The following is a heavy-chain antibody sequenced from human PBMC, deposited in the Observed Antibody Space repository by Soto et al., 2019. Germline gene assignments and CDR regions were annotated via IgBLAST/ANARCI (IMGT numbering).Heavy chain of an antibody. V-gene: IGHV3-30*03. CDR3: ASPSRGIAAD. J-gene: IGHJ4*02. Sequence: QVQLVESGGGVVQPGRSLRLSCAASGFTFSSYGMHWVRQAPGKGLEWVAVISYDGSNKYYADSVKGRFTISRDNSKNTLYLQMNSLRAEDTAVYYCASPSRGIAADWGQGTLVTVSS. D-gene: IGHD6-13*01. CDR1: GFTFSSYG. CDR2: ISYDGSNK.